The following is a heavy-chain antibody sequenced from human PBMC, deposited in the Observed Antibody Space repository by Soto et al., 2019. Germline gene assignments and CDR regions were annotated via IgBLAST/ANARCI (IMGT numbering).Heavy chain of an antibody. J-gene: IGHJ6*02. CDR2: IIPIFGTA. Sequence: GASVKVSCKASGGTFSSYAISWVRQAPGQGLEWMGGIIPIFGTANYAQKFQGRVTITADESTSTAYMELSSVTAADTAVYYCARGYGSSWTHWYYYYGMDVWGQGTTVTVSS. CDR3: ARGYGSSWTHWYYYYGMDV. V-gene: IGHV1-69*13. D-gene: IGHD6-13*01. CDR1: GGTFSSYA.